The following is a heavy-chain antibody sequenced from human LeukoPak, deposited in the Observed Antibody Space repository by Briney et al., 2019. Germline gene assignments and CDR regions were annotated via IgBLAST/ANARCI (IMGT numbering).Heavy chain of an antibody. Sequence: GRSLRLSCAASGLNFDAYDMHWVRQAPGKCLEWDSGISWNGGDIAYADSVKGRFTISGDNAKNSLFLQMNSLRGEDTALYYCAKVDGYSYGPIDSWGQGILVTVSS. CDR2: ISWNGGDI. V-gene: IGHV3-9*01. J-gene: IGHJ4*02. CDR1: GLNFDAYD. CDR3: AKVDGYSYGPIDS. D-gene: IGHD5-18*01.